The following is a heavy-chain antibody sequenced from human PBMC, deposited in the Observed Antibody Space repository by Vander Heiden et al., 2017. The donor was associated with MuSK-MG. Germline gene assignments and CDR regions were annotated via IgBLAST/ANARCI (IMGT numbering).Heavy chain of an antibody. CDR2: IKQDGSEK. Sequence: EVQLVESGGGLVQPGGSLRLSCAASGFTFSSNWMSWVRQAPGKGLEWVANIKQDGSEKYYVDSVKGRFTISRDNAKNSLYLQMNSLRAEDTAVYYCARTSPLSGRDYWGQGTLVTVSS. CDR1: GFTFSSNW. D-gene: IGHD3-10*01. CDR3: ARTSPLSGRDY. V-gene: IGHV3-7*01. J-gene: IGHJ4*02.